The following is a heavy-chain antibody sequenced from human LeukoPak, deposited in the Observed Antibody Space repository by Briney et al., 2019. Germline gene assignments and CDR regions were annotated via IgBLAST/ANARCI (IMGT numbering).Heavy chain of an antibody. D-gene: IGHD2-15*01. V-gene: IGHV4-61*02. J-gene: IGHJ3*02. CDR2: IYTSGST. Sequence: SETLSLTCTVSGGSISSGSYYWSWIRQPAGKGLECIGRIYTSGSTNYNPSLKSRVTISVDKSKNQFSLKLSSVTGPDTAVYYCAIVSCSGGSCYGREAFEIWGEGALVTVSS. CDR1: GGSISSGSYY. CDR3: AIVSCSGGSCYGREAFEI.